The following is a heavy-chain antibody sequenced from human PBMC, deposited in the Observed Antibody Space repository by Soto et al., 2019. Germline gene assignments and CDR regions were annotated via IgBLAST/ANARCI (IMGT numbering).Heavy chain of an antibody. D-gene: IGHD6-13*01. Sequence: SETLSLTCTVSGGSISSYYWSWIRQPPGKGLEWIGYIYYSGSTNYNPSLKSRVTISVDTSKNQFSLKLSSVTAADTAVYYCARYTSQQLVEGYNWFDPWGQGTLVTVSS. V-gene: IGHV4-59*08. CDR2: IYYSGST. CDR1: GGSISSYY. J-gene: IGHJ5*02. CDR3: ARYTSQQLVEGYNWFDP.